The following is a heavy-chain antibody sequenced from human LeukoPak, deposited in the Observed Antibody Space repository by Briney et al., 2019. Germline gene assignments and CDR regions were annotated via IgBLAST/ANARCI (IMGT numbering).Heavy chain of an antibody. CDR2: INSDGSEE. V-gene: IGHV3-7*03. Sequence: GGSLRLSCAVSGFTFSGFWMSWSRQAPGKGLEWVASINSDGSEEYYADVVKGRFTISRDNAKNSLYLQINSLRAEDTAVYYCASGLELDYWGQGTLVTVSS. CDR3: ASGLELDY. J-gene: IGHJ4*02. CDR1: GFTFSGFW.